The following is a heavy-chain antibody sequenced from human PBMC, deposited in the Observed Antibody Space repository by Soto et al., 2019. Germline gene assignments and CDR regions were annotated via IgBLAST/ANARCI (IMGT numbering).Heavy chain of an antibody. Sequence: QVQLVQSGAEVKKPGSSVKVSCKASGGTFSSYAISWVRQAPGQGLEWMGGIIPIFGTANYAQKFQGRVTITADKSTSTAYMELSSLRSEDTAVYYCAREPPGVVPAARVDYYYYYGMDVWGQGTTVTVSS. D-gene: IGHD2-2*01. J-gene: IGHJ6*02. V-gene: IGHV1-69*06. CDR1: GGTFSSYA. CDR2: IIPIFGTA. CDR3: AREPPGVVPAARVDYYYYYGMDV.